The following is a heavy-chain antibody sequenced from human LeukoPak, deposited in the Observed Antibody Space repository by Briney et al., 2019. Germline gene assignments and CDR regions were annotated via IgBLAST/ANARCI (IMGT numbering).Heavy chain of an antibody. J-gene: IGHJ4*02. CDR3: ARGATVTSEDFDY. CDR2: IYYSGST. D-gene: IGHD4-17*01. V-gene: IGHV4-59*01. Sequence: SETLSLTCTVSGGSISRYYWSWIRQPPGKGLEWIGYIYYSGSTNYNPSLKSRVTISVDTSKNQFSLKLSSVTAADTAVYYCARGATVTSEDFDYWGQGTLVTVSS. CDR1: GGSISRYY.